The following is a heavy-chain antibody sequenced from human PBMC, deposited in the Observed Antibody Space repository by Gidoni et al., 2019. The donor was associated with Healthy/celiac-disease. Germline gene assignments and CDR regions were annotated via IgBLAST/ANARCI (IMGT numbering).Heavy chain of an antibody. CDR3: ARDALFQTIFGVVSANYYYYGMDV. J-gene: IGHJ6*02. Sequence: QVQLVQSGAEVKKPGASVKVSCKASGYTFTSYYMPWVRQAPGQGLEWMGIINPSGGSTSYAQKFQGRVTMTRDTSTSTVYMELSSLRSEDTAVYYCARDALFQTIFGVVSANYYYYGMDVWGQGTTVTVSS. CDR1: GYTFTSYY. CDR2: INPSGGST. D-gene: IGHD3-3*01. V-gene: IGHV1-46*01.